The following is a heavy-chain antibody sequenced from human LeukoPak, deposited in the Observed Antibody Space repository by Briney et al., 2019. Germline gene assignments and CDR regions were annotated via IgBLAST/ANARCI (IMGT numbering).Heavy chain of an antibody. CDR1: GGSFSGYY. J-gene: IGHJ6*03. CDR3: ARLTGSHHYYYYYYMDV. Sequence: NPSETLSLTCAVYGGSFSGYYWSWIRQPPGKGLEWIGEINHSGSTNYNPSLKSRVTISVDTSKNQLSLKLSSVTAADTAVYYCARLTGSHHYYYYYYMDVWGKGTTVTVSS. V-gene: IGHV4-34*01. D-gene: IGHD7-27*01. CDR2: INHSGST.